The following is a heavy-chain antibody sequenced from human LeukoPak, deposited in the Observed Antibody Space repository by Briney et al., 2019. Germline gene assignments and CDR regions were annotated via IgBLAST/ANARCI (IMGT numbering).Heavy chain of an antibody. Sequence: GGSLRLSCAASGFTFSSYGMHWVRQAPGKGLEWVAVISYDGSNKYYADSVKGRFTISRDNSKNTLYLQMNSLRAEDTAVYYCAKDLLPDYGGYYLDYWGQGTLVTVSS. D-gene: IGHD4-23*01. CDR1: GFTFSSYG. CDR3: AKDLLPDYGGYYLDY. V-gene: IGHV3-30*18. J-gene: IGHJ4*02. CDR2: ISYDGSNK.